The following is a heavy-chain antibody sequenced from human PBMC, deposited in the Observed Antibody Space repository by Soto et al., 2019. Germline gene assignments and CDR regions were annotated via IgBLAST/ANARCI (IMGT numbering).Heavy chain of an antibody. CDR2: INPESTTI. V-gene: IGHV3-74*01. CDR1: GIDLSIYW. D-gene: IGHD2-15*01. Sequence: EAQLVESGGGLVQPGGSPRLSCTGSGIDLSIYWMHWVRQAPGKGLVWVSRINPESTTISYADSVKGRFTNSRDNAENTLFLHMNSLSAEDTGVYYCTKDTFGGRDSWGQGTLVTVSS. J-gene: IGHJ4*02. CDR3: TKDTFGGRDS.